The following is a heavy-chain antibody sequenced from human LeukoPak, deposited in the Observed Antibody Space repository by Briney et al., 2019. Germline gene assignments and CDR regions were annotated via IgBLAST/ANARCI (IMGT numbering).Heavy chain of an antibody. CDR1: GFTFSSYG. CDR3: AKADSSSWKYYFDY. V-gene: IGHV3-30*02. CDR2: IRYDGSNK. J-gene: IGHJ4*02. D-gene: IGHD6-13*01. Sequence: GGSLRLSCAASGFTFSSYGMHWVRQAPGKGLEWVAFIRYDGSNKYYADSVKGRFTISRDNSKNTLYLQMNSLRAEDTAVYYCAKADSSSWKYYFDYWGQGTLVTVSS.